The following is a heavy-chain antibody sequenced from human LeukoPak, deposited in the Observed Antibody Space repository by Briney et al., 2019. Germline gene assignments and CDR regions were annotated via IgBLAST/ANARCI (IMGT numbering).Heavy chain of an antibody. D-gene: IGHD3-22*01. J-gene: IGHJ3*02. Sequence: GASVKVSCKASGGTFSSYAISWVRQAPGQGLEWMGRIIPIFGTANYAQKFQGRVTITTDESTSTAYMELSSLRSEDTAVYYCARAGGNYYDSSGYDFDIWGQGTMVTVSS. CDR1: GGTFSSYA. CDR2: IIPIFGTA. CDR3: ARAGGNYYDSSGYDFDI. V-gene: IGHV1-69*05.